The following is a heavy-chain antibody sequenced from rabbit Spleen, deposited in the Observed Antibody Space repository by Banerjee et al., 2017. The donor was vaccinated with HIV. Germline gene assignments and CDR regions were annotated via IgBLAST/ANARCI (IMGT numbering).Heavy chain of an antibody. Sequence: QSLEESGGDLVKPGASLTLTCTASGVSFSANSYMCWVHQAPGKGLEWIACIDTGSSGFTYFASWAKGRFTCSKTSSTTVTLQMTSLTVADTATYFCARDTGSSFSSYGMDLWGPGTLVTVS. CDR3: ARDTGSSFSSYGMDL. V-gene: IGHV1S40*01. CDR2: IDTGSSGFT. J-gene: IGHJ6*01. CDR1: GVSFSANSY. D-gene: IGHD8-1*01.